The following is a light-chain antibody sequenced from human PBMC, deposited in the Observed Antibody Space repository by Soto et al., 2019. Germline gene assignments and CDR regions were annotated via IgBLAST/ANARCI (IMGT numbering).Light chain of an antibody. CDR2: GAS. J-gene: IGKJ5*01. V-gene: IGKV3-20*01. CDR3: QQYGSSPIT. CDR1: QSVRSTS. Sequence: EIVLTQSPGTLSLSPGERAALSCRASQSVRSTSLAWYQQKPGRALRLLIYGASSRGVGIPDRFGGSGSGTDFTLTITRLEPEDFAVYYCQQYGSSPITFGQGTRLEI.